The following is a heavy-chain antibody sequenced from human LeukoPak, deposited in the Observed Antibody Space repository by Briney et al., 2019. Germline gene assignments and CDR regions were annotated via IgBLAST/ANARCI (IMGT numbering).Heavy chain of an antibody. J-gene: IGHJ4*02. D-gene: IGHD2-15*01. CDR3: ARVYGGRYVFDY. CDR2: ISYDGSNK. Sequence: PGGSLRLSCAASGFTFSSYAMHWVRQAPGKGLEWVAVISYDGSNKYYADSVKGRFTISRGNSKNTLYLQMNSLRAEDTAVYYCARVYGGRYVFDYWGQGTLVTVSS. CDR1: GFTFSSYA. V-gene: IGHV3-30*04.